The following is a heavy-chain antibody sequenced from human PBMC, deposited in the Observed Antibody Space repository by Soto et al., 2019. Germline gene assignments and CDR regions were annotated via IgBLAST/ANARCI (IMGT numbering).Heavy chain of an antibody. V-gene: IGHV3-33*01. CDR1: GFTFSSYG. J-gene: IGHJ6*02. CDR3: ARDYYGSGSYPYYYGMDV. Sequence: PGGSLRLSCAASGFTFSSYGMHWVRQAPGKGLEWVAVIWYDGSNKYYADSVKGRFTISRDNPKNTLYLQMNSLRAEDTAVYYCARDYYGSGSYPYYYGMDVWGQGTTVTVSS. CDR2: IWYDGSNK. D-gene: IGHD3-10*01.